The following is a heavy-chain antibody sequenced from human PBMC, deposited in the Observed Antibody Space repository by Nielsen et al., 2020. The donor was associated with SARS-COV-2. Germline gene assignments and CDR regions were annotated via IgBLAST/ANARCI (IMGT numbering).Heavy chain of an antibody. V-gene: IGHV3-30*01. J-gene: IGHJ4*02. CDR1: EFVFNQYA. CDR2: ISYDGTNR. Sequence: GESLKISCAASEFVFNQYAMNWVRQAPGKGLEWVAVISYDGTNRDYADSVTGRFTISRDNSKGTVSLHMNSLRPGDTAVYFCARSGSPYYSYSYFDYRGQGTQVTVSS. D-gene: IGHD5-18*01. CDR3: ARSGSPYYSYSYFDY.